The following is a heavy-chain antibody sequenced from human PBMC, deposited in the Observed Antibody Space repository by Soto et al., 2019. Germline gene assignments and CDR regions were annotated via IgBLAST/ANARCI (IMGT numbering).Heavy chain of an antibody. CDR1: GGTFSRHA. D-gene: IGHD3-22*01. Sequence: QVQLVQSGAEVRKPGSSVKVSCKASGGTFSRHAISWVRQAPGQGLEWMGGIIPIFGKANHAQKFQGRVTIIADESTSTVYMELSSLRSEETSMSFCARGWGYDSNDYYYSYWGQG. CDR3: ARGWGYDSNDYYYSY. CDR2: IIPIFGKA. V-gene: IGHV1-69*01. J-gene: IGHJ4*02.